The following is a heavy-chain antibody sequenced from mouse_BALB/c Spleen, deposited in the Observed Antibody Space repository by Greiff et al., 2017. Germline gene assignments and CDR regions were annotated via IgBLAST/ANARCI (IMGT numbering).Heavy chain of an antibody. CDR2: INPSNGGT. Sequence: VQLQESGAELVKPGASVKLSCKASGYTFTSYYMYWVKQRPGQGLEWIGEINPSNGGTNFNEKFKSKATLTVDKSSSTAYMQLSSLTSEDSAVYYCTSSWFAYWGQGTLVTVSA. CDR3: TSSWFAY. J-gene: IGHJ3*01. V-gene: IGHV1S81*02. CDR1: GYTFTSYY.